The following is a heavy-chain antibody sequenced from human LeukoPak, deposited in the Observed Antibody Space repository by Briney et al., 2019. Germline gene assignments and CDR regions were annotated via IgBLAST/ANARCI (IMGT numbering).Heavy chain of an antibody. D-gene: IGHD3-16*01. CDR1: GYTFSSYG. J-gene: IGHJ6*03. Sequence: ASVKVSCKASGYTFSSYGISWVRQAPGQGLEWMGWIRSYNGKTNYAQNLQGRVTMTTDTSTNTAYMELRSLRSDDTAVYYCARYLWGVRVRYYYYMDVWGKGTTVTVSS. CDR3: ARYLWGVRVRYYYYMDV. V-gene: IGHV1-18*01. CDR2: IRSYNGKT.